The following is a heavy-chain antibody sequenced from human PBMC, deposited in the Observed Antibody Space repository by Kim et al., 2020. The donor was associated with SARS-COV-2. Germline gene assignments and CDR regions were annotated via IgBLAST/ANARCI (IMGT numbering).Heavy chain of an antibody. Sequence: SETLSLTCAVYGGSFSGYYWSWIRQPPGKGLEWIGEINHSGSTNYNPSLKSRVTISVDTSKNQFSLKLSSVTAADTAVYYCARGITFGGVIVRRWEYFQHWGQGTLVTVSS. D-gene: IGHD3-16*02. V-gene: IGHV4-34*01. CDR2: INHSGST. CDR3: ARGITFGGVIVRRWEYFQH. CDR1: GGSFSGYY. J-gene: IGHJ1*01.